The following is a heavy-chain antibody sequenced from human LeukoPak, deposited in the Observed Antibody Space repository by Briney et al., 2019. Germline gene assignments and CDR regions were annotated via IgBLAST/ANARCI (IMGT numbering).Heavy chain of an antibody. Sequence: PGGSLRLSCAASGFTFSSYAMSWVRQAPGKGLEWVSVISGSGGSTYYADSVKGRFTISRDNSKSTLYLRMNSLRAEDTAVFFCAKGKAADNWGQGTLVTVSS. J-gene: IGHJ4*02. CDR2: ISGSGGST. CDR3: AKGKAADN. D-gene: IGHD2-15*01. V-gene: IGHV3-23*01. CDR1: GFTFSSYA.